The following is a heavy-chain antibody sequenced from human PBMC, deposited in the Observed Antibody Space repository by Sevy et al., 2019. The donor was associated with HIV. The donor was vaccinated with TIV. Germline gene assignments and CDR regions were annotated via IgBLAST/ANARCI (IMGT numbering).Heavy chain of an antibody. V-gene: IGHV3-23*01. Sequence: GGSLRLSCAASGFTFSSYAMSWVRQAPGKGLEWVSAISGSGGSTYYADSVKGRFTISRDNSNNTLYLQMNSLRAEDTAVYYCAKDPNIELEPQVWGQGTLVTVSS. J-gene: IGHJ4*02. CDR2: ISGSGGST. CDR1: GFTFSSYA. CDR3: AKDPNIELEPQV. D-gene: IGHD2-8*02.